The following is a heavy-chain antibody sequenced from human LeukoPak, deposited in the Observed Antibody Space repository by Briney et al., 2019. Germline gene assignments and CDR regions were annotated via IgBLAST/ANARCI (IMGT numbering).Heavy chain of an antibody. CDR1: GFTFSGST. CDR2: IRSKANSYAT. Sequence: GGSLRLSCAASGFTFSGSTMHWVRQASGKGLEWVGRIRSKANSYATAYAASVKGRFTISRDDSKNMAYLQMNSLKTEDTAVYYCTTVITTMVWGQGTLVTVSS. J-gene: IGHJ4*02. CDR3: TTVITTMV. D-gene: IGHD5-18*01. V-gene: IGHV3-73*01.